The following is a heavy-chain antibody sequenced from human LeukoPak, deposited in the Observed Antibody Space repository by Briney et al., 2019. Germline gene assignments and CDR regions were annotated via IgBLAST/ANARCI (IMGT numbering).Heavy chain of an antibody. CDR1: GGSISSTNYY. J-gene: IGHJ4*02. CDR2: IYSGGT. CDR3: ARHYYAGSGTYRPFDY. V-gene: IGHV4-39*01. D-gene: IGHD3-10*01. Sequence: PSETLSLTCTVSGGSISSTNYYWGWIRQPPGKGLEWIGSIYSGGTYYNPSLKSRIAMSVDTSKNQFSLSLRSVTATDTAVYYCARHYYAGSGTYRPFDYWGQGTLVTVAS.